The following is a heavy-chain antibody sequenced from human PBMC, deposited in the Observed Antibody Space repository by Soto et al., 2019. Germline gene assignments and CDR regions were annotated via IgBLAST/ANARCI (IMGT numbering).Heavy chain of an antibody. Sequence: GGSLRLSCAASGFSFDDYAMHWVRQAPGKGLEWVSGITWNSGTFGYADSLKGRFTISRDNTKNSLHLQMDSLRAEDTALYYCEREAISRGWSGGRKYYFDYGGQGTPVTVSS. CDR2: ITWNSGTF. CDR3: EREAISRGWSGGRKYYFDY. D-gene: IGHD6-19*01. V-gene: IGHV3-9*01. CDR1: GFSFDDYA. J-gene: IGHJ4*02.